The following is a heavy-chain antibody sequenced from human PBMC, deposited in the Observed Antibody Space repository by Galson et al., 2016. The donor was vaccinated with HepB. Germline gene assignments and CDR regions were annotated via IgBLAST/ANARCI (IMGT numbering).Heavy chain of an antibody. Sequence: SLRLSGAASGFTVTNYYMNWVRQAPGKGLEWISVIYTGDNTNYADSVKGRFVISRDKSRNTLYLHLNTLRPEDTAMYFCARGVGLTGPPFFDSWGQGALVTVSS. J-gene: IGHJ4*02. CDR3: ARGVGLTGPPFFDS. CDR1: GFTVTNYY. CDR2: IYTGDNT. V-gene: IGHV3-53*01. D-gene: IGHD1-20*01.